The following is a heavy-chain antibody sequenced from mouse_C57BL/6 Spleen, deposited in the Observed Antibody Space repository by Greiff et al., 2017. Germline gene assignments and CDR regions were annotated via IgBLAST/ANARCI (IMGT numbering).Heavy chain of an antibody. CDR2: ISDGGSYT. CDR3: ARDHDYDGGFAY. Sequence: EVQGVESGGGLVKPGGSLKLSCAASGFTFSSYAMSWVRQTPEKRLEWVATISDGGSYTYYPDNVKGRFTISRDNAKNNLYLQMSHLKSEDTAMYYCARDHDYDGGFAYWGQGTLVTVSA. J-gene: IGHJ3*01. V-gene: IGHV5-4*01. CDR1: GFTFSSYA. D-gene: IGHD2-4*01.